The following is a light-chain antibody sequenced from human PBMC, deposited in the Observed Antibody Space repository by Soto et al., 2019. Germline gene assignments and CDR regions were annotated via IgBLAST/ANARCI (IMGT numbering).Light chain of an antibody. CDR1: SSDVGGYNF. Sequence: QSVLTQPASVSGSPGQSITISCTGTSSDVGGYNFVSWYQHHPGKAPKLIIYRVNNRPSGASDRFSGSKSGNTASLTISGLQAEDEADYYCSSYRGSTTLVVFGGGTKLTVL. CDR3: SSYRGSTTLVV. CDR2: RVN. V-gene: IGLV2-14*01. J-gene: IGLJ3*02.